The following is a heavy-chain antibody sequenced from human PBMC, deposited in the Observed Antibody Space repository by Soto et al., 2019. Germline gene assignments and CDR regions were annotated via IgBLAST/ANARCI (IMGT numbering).Heavy chain of an antibody. V-gene: IGHV4-59*01. CDR1: GGSISSYY. D-gene: IGHD1-26*01. CDR3: ARGSDSGSYYVVDY. Sequence: SETLSLTCTVSGGSISSYYWSWIRQPPGKGLEWIGYIYYSGSTNYNPSLKSRVTISVDTSKNQFSLKLSSVTAADTAVYYCARGSDSGSYYVVDYWGQGTLVTVS. CDR2: IYYSGST. J-gene: IGHJ4*02.